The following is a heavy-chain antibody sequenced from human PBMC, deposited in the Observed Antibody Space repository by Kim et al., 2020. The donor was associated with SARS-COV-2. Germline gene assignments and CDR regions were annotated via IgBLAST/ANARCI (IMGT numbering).Heavy chain of an antibody. CDR3: ARGGVEATGKAN. D-gene: IGHD6-13*01. V-gene: IGHV1-3*01. CDR1: GYTFTSYT. Sequence: ASVKVSCKASGYTFTSYTMNWVRQAPGQGLNWMGWINAGNGNTKYSQKFQGRVTITRDTSASTAYMELSSLRSEDTAVYYCARGGVEATGKANWGQGTLVTVSS. J-gene: IGHJ4*02. CDR2: INAGNGNT.